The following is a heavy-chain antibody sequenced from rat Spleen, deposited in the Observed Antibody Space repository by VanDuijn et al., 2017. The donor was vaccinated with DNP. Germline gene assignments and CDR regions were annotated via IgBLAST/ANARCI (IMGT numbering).Heavy chain of an antibody. CDR3: TTGDYDTGSYYATDV. V-gene: IGHV5-20*01. CDR2: ISYHGGFT. Sequence: EVQLVESGGGLVQPGRSLKLSCAASGFTFSDYYMAWVRQAPTKGLEWVAYISYHGGFTYYGDSVKGRFTISRDNTKSTLYLQMNSLRSEDTATYYCTTGDYDTGSYYATDVWGPGTSVTVSS. D-gene: IGHD1-1*01. CDR1: GFTFSDYY. J-gene: IGHJ4*01.